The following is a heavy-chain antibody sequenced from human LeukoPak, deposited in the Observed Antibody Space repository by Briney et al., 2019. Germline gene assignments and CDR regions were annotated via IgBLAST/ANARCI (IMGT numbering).Heavy chain of an antibody. J-gene: IGHJ4*02. CDR3: ARDVGATTPLIDY. Sequence: GGSLRLSCAASGFTFSSYGMHWVRQAPGKGLEWVAFIRYDGSNKYYVDSVKGRFTISRDNSKNTLYLQMNSLRAEDTAVYYCARDVGATTPLIDYWGQGTLVTVSS. CDR2: IRYDGSNK. V-gene: IGHV3-30*02. CDR1: GFTFSSYG. D-gene: IGHD1-26*01.